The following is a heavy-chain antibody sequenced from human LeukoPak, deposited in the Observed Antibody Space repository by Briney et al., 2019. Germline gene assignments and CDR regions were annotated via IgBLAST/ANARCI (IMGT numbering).Heavy chain of an antibody. J-gene: IGHJ4*02. CDR3: ARDADDTDIVVATFDY. CDR1: GFTFSNYA. Sequence: GGSLRLSCAAPGFTFSNYAMNWVRQAPGKGLEWVSEISGRGDTTYYADSVRGRFTISRDNSRKTLYLEMESLRADDTAVYYCARDADDTDIVVATFDYWGQGTLVTVSS. CDR2: ISGRGDTT. D-gene: IGHD1-26*01. V-gene: IGHV3-23*01.